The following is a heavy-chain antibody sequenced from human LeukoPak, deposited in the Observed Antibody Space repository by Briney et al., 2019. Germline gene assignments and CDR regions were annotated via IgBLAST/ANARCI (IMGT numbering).Heavy chain of an antibody. Sequence: PGGSLRLSCAASGFTFNDYAMSCVRQAAGKGLEWVPGISDTGRRTFYADSVKGRFTISRDDSKKTVYLQMNTLRAEDTAIYFCARHDSFIPYWGQGTLVTVSS. J-gene: IGHJ4*02. CDR1: GFTFNDYA. V-gene: IGHV3-23*01. CDR2: ISDTGRRT. D-gene: IGHD3-16*02. CDR3: ARHDSFIPY.